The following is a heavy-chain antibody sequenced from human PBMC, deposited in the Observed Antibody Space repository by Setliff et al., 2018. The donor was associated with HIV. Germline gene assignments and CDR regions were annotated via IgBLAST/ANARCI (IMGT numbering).Heavy chain of an antibody. CDR3: GRTKDLDY. J-gene: IGHJ4*01. Sequence: GASVKVSCKASGGTFSSYAISWVRQAPGQGLEWMGGIIPIFGTANYAQKFQGRVTITADESTSTAYMELSGLGFEDTAVYYCGRTKDLDYWGHGTLVTVSS. V-gene: IGHV1-69*13. CDR1: GGTFSSYA. CDR2: IIPIFGTA.